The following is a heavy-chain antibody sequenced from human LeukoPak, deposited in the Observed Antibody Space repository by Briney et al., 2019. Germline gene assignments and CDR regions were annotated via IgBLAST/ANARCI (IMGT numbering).Heavy chain of an antibody. V-gene: IGHV1-8*01. CDR1: GYTFTSYD. J-gene: IGHJ5*02. Sequence: EASVKVSCKASGYTFTSYDINWVRQATGQGLEWMGWMNPNSGNTGYAQKFQGRVTMTRNTSISTAYMELSSLRSEDTAVYYCAGSAGYDFWSGSPYNWFDPWGQGTLVTVSS. CDR2: MNPNSGNT. D-gene: IGHD3-3*01. CDR3: AGSAGYDFWSGSPYNWFDP.